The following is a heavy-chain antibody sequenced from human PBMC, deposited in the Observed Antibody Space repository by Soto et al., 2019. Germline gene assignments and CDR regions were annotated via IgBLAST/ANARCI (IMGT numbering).Heavy chain of an antibody. CDR1: GFTFSSYA. J-gene: IGHJ6*03. V-gene: IGHV3-23*01. Sequence: GGSLRLSCAASGFTFSSYAMSWVRQAPGKGLEWVSAISGSGGSTYYADSVKGRFTISRDNSKNTLYLQMNSLRAEDTAVYYCAKDFTSRLLWFGELLEYYYYMDVWGKGTTVTVSS. CDR2: ISGSGGST. CDR3: AKDFTSRLLWFGELLEYYYYMDV. D-gene: IGHD3-10*01.